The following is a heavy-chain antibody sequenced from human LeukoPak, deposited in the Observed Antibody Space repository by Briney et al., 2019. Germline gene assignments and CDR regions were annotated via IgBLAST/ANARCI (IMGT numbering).Heavy chain of an antibody. CDR3: KSGGAAPGSFDY. CDR2: IKHVGSEQ. CDR1: GFTFTTYW. J-gene: IGHJ4*01. D-gene: IGHD1-26*01. Sequence: GSLRLSCAASGFTFTTYWMSWMRQAPGKGLQWAANIKHVGSEQYYVDSVKGRFTISRDNAKNSLFLQMNSLGVEDTAVYYCKSGGAAPGSFDYWGHGALVTVSS. V-gene: IGHV3-7*01.